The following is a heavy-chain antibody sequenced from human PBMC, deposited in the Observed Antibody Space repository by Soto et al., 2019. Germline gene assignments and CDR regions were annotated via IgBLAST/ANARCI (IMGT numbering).Heavy chain of an antibody. CDR3: AKDKVPVVVTAPFDY. Sequence: QVQLVESGGGVVQPGRSLRLSCAASGFTFSSYGMHWVRQAPGKGPEWVAVISYDGSNKYYADSVKGRFTISRDNSKNTQYLQMNRLRAEDTAVYYCAKDKVPVVVTAPFDYWGQGTLVTVSS. CDR2: ISYDGSNK. D-gene: IGHD2-21*02. V-gene: IGHV3-30*18. J-gene: IGHJ4*02. CDR1: GFTFSSYG.